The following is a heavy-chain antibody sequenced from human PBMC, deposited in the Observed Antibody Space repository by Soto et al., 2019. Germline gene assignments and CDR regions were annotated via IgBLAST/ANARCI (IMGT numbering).Heavy chain of an antibody. D-gene: IGHD3-3*01. CDR3: AILCGCYIKVPGSYYGMDV. CDR2: IYTSGSN. Sequence: WGTLALSCTVSGVSISSYYWSWIRQPAGKGLEWIGRIYTSGSNNYNPSLKSRVTMTVHTSKNQFSMKMMSVTDAGADVYYCAILCGCYIKVPGSYYGMDVWGQGTSVTVSS. CDR1: GVSISSYY. J-gene: IGHJ6*02. V-gene: IGHV4-4*07.